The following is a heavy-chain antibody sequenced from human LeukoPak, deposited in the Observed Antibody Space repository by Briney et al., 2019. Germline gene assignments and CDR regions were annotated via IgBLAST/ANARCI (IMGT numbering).Heavy chain of an antibody. CDR3: AKDRWLYSGSYGPYYFDY. J-gene: IGHJ4*02. Sequence: GGSLRLSCAASGFTFSSYGMHWVRQAPGKGLEGVAFIQYDGSNKYYADSVKGRFTISRDNSKNTLYLQMNSLRAEDTAVYYCAKDRWLYSGSYGPYYFDYWGQGTLVTVSS. D-gene: IGHD1-26*01. CDR1: GFTFSSYG. CDR2: IQYDGSNK. V-gene: IGHV3-30*02.